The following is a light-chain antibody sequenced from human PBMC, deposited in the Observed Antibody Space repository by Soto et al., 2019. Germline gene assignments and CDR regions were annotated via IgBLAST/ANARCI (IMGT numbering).Light chain of an antibody. CDR2: DAS. V-gene: IGKV3-11*01. CDR1: QSVSSS. Sequence: EIVLTQSPATLSLSPGERATLSCRASQSVSSSLAWYQQKPGQAPRLLIYDASNRATGIPARFSGSGSGTDFTLTISSLEPEDFAAYYCQQRSNWRRTFGQGTKVDIK. CDR3: QQRSNWRRT. J-gene: IGKJ1*01.